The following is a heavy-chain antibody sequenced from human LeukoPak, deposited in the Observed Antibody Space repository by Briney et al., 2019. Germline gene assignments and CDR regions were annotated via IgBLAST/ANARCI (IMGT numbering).Heavy chain of an antibody. CDR1: GFTFSSYS. Sequence: PGGSLRLSCAASGFTFSSYSMNWVRQAPGKGLEWVSSISSSSSYIYYADSVKGRFTISRDNAKNSLYLQMNSLRAEDTAVYYCARCGVGVAAAAANCWGQGTLLTVSS. J-gene: IGHJ4*02. D-gene: IGHD6-13*01. CDR2: ISSSSSYI. CDR3: ARCGVGVAAAAANC. V-gene: IGHV3-21*01.